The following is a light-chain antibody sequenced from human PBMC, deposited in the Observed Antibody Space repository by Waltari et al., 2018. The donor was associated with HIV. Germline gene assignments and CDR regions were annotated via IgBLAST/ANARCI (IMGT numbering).Light chain of an antibody. J-gene: IGLJ1*01. Sequence: QSVLTQPPSVSAAPGQKVTISCSGSSSNIANNYVSWYQQLPGTAPKLHIYENNQRPSGIPDLFCGSKSGTAATLGITGLQTGDEADYYCGTWDSSLSAEVFGTGTKVTVL. V-gene: IGLV1-51*01. CDR2: ENN. CDR1: SSNIANNY. CDR3: GTWDSSLSAEV.